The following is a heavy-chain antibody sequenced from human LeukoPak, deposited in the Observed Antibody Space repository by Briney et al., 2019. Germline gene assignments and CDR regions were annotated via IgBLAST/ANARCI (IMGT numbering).Heavy chain of an antibody. V-gene: IGHV4-4*07. D-gene: IGHD6-19*01. CDR3: ARTPGITVAGRFFDY. Sequence: SETLSLTCTVSGGSISNYYWSWIRQPAGKGLEWIRRIYSDGNTDDNPSLKSRVAMSVDTSRNQFSLHLRFVTAADTALYYCARTPGITVAGRFFDYRGQGILVTVSS. J-gene: IGHJ4*02. CDR1: GGSISNYY. CDR2: IYSDGNT.